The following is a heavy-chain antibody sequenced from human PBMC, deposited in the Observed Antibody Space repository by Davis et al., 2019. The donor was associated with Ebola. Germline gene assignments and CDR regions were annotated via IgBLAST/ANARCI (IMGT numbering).Heavy chain of an antibody. CDR3: TRGRHSEPTYDDY. CDR2: ISSSSSYI. V-gene: IGHV3-21*01. CDR1: GFTFSSYS. Sequence: GESLKISCAASGFTFSSYSMNWVRQAPGKGLEWVSSISSSSSYIYYEDSVKGRFTISRDNAKNSLYLQMNSLRADDTTVYYCTRGRHSEPTYDDYWGQGTLVTVSS. J-gene: IGHJ4*02. D-gene: IGHD2/OR15-2a*01.